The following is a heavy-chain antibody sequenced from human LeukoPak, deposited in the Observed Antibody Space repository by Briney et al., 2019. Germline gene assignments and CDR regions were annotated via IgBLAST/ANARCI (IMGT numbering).Heavy chain of an antibody. CDR2: INPNSGGT. Sequence: GASVKVSCKASGYTFTGYYMHWVRQAPGQGLEWMGWINPNSGGTNYAQKFQGRVTMTRDTSISTAYMELSSLRSDDTAVYYCARDLRIAARRYDFDYWGQGTLATVSS. J-gene: IGHJ4*02. D-gene: IGHD6-6*01. CDR3: ARDLRIAARRYDFDY. CDR1: GYTFTGYY. V-gene: IGHV1-2*02.